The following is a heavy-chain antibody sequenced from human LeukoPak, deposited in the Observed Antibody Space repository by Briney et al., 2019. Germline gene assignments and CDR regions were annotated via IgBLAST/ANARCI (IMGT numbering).Heavy chain of an antibody. V-gene: IGHV3-7*01. J-gene: IGHJ4*02. D-gene: IGHD6-6*01. CDR2: IKQDGSQK. CDR3: ARRGGSSSRRSPIDY. CDR1: GFTFSDYW. Sequence: GGALRLSCTACGFTFSDYWMTWVRQAPGKGPEGVANIKQDGSQKYYVDSVRGRFTISRDNAKNSLFLQMNGLRAEDTAVYYCARRGGSSSRRSPIDYWGQGTLVTVSS.